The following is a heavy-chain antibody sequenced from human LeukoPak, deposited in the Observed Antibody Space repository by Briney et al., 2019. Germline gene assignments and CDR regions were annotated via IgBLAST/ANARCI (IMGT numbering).Heavy chain of an antibody. CDR2: INHSGST. J-gene: IGHJ4*02. CDR1: GGSFSGYY. D-gene: IGHD3-9*01. V-gene: IGHV4-34*01. Sequence: SETLSLTCAVYGGSFSGYYWSWIRQPPGKGLEWIGEINHSGSTNYNPSLKSRVTISVGTSKNQFSLKLSSVTAADTAVYYCARGHYDILTGYYSNYFDYWGQGTLVTVSS. CDR3: ARGHYDILTGYYSNYFDY.